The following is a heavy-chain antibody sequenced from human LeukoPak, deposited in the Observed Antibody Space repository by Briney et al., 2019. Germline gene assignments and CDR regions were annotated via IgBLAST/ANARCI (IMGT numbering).Heavy chain of an antibody. Sequence: WVSFILSSSSYIYYADSVKGRFTISRDNAKNSLYLQMNSLRAEDTAVYYCARALGFGAYDYWGQGTLVTVSS. V-gene: IGHV3-21*01. CDR3: ARALGFGAYDY. J-gene: IGHJ4*02. CDR2: ILSSSSYI. D-gene: IGHD3-10*01.